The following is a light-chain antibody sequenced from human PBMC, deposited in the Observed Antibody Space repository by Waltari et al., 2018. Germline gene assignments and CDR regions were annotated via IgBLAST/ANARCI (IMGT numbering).Light chain of an antibody. J-gene: IGKJ4*01. CDR2: GTS. Sequence: DIVLTQSPGPLSLSPEERDTLACRASQSVTSISLTWYPQKLGQAPRLLIYGTSSRATGIPDRFSGSGSGTDFTLTISRLEPEDFAVYYCQQYDGEVVTFGGGTKVEI. CDR1: QSVTSIS. CDR3: QQYDGEVVT. V-gene: IGKV3-20*01.